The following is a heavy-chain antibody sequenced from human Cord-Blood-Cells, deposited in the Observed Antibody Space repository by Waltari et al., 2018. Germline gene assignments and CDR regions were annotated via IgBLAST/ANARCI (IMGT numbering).Heavy chain of an antibody. CDR2: INPNSGGT. J-gene: IGHJ4*02. D-gene: IGHD3-3*01. Sequence: QVQLVQSGAEVKKPGASVKVSCKASGYTFTGYYMHWVRPDPGQGLEWMGWINPNSGGTNYAQKFQGRVTMTRDTSISTAYMELNRLRSDDTAVYYCARVVRILEWLLFDYWGQGTLVTVSS. CDR1: GYTFTGYY. V-gene: IGHV1-2*02. CDR3: ARVVRILEWLLFDY.